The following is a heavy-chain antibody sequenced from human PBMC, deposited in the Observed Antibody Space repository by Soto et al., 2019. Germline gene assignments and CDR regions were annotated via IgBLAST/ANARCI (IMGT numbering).Heavy chain of an antibody. V-gene: IGHV4-31*03. CDR2: IHYSGTT. D-gene: IGHD1-1*01. CDR1: GGSINSGGYY. Sequence: PSETLSLTCTVSGGSINSGGYYWSWIRQHQGKGLEWIGYIHYSGTTYYNPSLKSRVAISIDTSKSHFSLKLTSVTAADTALYSCARDPRINWHYFGCWGQGVRVTVSS. J-gene: IGHJ4*02. CDR3: ARDPRINWHYFGC.